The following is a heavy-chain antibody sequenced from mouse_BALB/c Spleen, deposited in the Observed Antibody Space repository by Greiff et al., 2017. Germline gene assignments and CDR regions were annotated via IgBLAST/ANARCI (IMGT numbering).Heavy chain of an antibody. D-gene: IGHD2-4*01. J-gene: IGHJ3*01. CDR1: GFTFSSYA. V-gene: IGHV5-6-5*01. Sequence: EVKLQESGGGLVKPGGSLKLSCAASGFTFSSYAMSWVRQTPEKRLEWVASISSGGSTYYPDSVKGRFTISRDNARNILYLQMSSLRSEDTAMYYCARRGYDHDGFAYWGQGTLVTVSA. CDR2: ISSGGST. CDR3: ARRGYDHDGFAY.